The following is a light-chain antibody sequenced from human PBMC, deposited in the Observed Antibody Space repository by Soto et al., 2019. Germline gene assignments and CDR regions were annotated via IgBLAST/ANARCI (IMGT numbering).Light chain of an antibody. Sequence: DLQMTQSPSSLSAAAGDRVTITCRASQSIARFLNWYQQKPGEVPKLLIFGASYLRSGVQSRFSGSGSGTHFALTITSLQPEDFATAVCQQSHIATYNFGQGTNL. CDR1: QSIARF. CDR2: GAS. V-gene: IGKV1-39*01. CDR3: QQSHIATYN. J-gene: IGKJ2*01.